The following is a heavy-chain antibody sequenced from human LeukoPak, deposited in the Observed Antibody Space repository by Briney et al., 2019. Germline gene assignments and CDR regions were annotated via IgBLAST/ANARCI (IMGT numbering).Heavy chain of an antibody. CDR1: GFTFSSYA. Sequence: GGSLRLSSVASGFTFSSYAMSWVRQAPGKGLEWVSAISGSGGSTYYADSVKGRFTISRDNSKNTLYLQMNSLRAEDTAVYYCAKDPYIVSSTSQNWFDPWGQGTLVTVSS. CDR2: ISGSGGST. CDR3: AKDPYIVSSTSQNWFDP. J-gene: IGHJ5*02. D-gene: IGHD2-2*01. V-gene: IGHV3-23*01.